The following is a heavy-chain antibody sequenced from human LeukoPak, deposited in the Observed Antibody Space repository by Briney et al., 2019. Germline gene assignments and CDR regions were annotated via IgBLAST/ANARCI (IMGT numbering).Heavy chain of an antibody. Sequence: GGSLRLSCAASGFTFSSYAMSWVRQAPGKGLEWVSAISGSGGNTYYADSVKGRFTIPRDNSTNTAYLQMNSLRAEDTAVYYCANARGDYWFAFDVWGQATMVSVSS. D-gene: IGHD4-17*01. CDR2: ISGSGGNT. CDR3: ANARGDYWFAFDV. V-gene: IGHV3-23*01. J-gene: IGHJ3*01. CDR1: GFTFSSYA.